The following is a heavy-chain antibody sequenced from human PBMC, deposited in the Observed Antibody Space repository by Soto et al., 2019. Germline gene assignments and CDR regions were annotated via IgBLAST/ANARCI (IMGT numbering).Heavy chain of an antibody. CDR2: ISAYNGNT. CDR1: GYTFTSYG. V-gene: IGHV1-18*01. Sequence: GASVKVSCKASGYTFTSYGISWVRQAPGQGLEWMGWISAYNGNTNYAQKLQGRVTMTTDTSTSTAYMELRSLRSDDTAVYYCARDLGPGGAVADAFDIWGQGTMVTVSS. J-gene: IGHJ3*02. CDR3: ARDLGPGGAVADAFDI. D-gene: IGHD6-19*01.